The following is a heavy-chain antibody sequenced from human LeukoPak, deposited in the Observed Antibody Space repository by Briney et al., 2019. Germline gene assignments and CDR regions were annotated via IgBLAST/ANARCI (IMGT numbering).Heavy chain of an antibody. V-gene: IGHV1-69*05. CDR1: GTTFSRSA. CDR2: VTPILGTA. CDR3: ARDDGSATMGFDS. Sequence: SVKVSCKASGTTFSRSAISWVRQAPGQGLEWMGGVTPILGTANYAQKFQDRLLITTDDSTSTACMEVSSLRSVDTAVYYCARDDGSATMGFDSWGQGTLVTVSS. J-gene: IGHJ4*02. D-gene: IGHD1-26*01.